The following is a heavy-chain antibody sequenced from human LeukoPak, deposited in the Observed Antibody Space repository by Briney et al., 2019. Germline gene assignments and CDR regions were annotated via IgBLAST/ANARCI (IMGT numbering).Heavy chain of an antibody. Sequence: SETLSLTCTVSGGSISSGSYYWSWIRQPPGKGLEWIGRIYTSGSTNYNPSLKSRVTISVDTSKNQFSLKLSSVTAADTAVYYCARDVEYSSSVSPWGQGTLVTVSS. CDR3: ARDVEYSSSVSP. CDR1: GGSISSGSYY. D-gene: IGHD6-6*01. CDR2: IYTSGST. J-gene: IGHJ5*02. V-gene: IGHV4-61*02.